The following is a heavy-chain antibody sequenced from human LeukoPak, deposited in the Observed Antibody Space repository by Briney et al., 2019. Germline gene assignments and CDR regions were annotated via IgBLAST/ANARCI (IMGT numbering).Heavy chain of an antibody. V-gene: IGHV4-39*07. J-gene: IGHJ4*02. CDR1: GGSISSSSYY. CDR3: ARGRGYYDSSGSYSLPYYFDS. CDR2: IYYSGST. D-gene: IGHD3-22*01. Sequence: SETLSLTCTVSGGSISSSSYYWGWIRQPPGKGLEWIGSIYYSGSTYYHPSLKSRVTISVDTSKNQFSLTLSSVPAADTAVYYCARGRGYYDSSGSYSLPYYFDSWGQGTLVTVSS.